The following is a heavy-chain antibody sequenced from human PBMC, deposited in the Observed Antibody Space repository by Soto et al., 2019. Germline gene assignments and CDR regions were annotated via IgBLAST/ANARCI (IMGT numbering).Heavy chain of an antibody. CDR1: GYSFSLYW. D-gene: IGHD6-13*01. CDR2: IYPGDSNI. Sequence: RGESLKISCKGSGYSFSLYWIAWVRQMPGKGLEWMGIIYPGDSNIRYSPSFQGQATISADRFNSTAYLQWSSLKASDTAMYYCARRIAADWAFDIWGQGTLVTVSS. J-gene: IGHJ3*02. V-gene: IGHV5-51*01. CDR3: ARRIAADWAFDI.